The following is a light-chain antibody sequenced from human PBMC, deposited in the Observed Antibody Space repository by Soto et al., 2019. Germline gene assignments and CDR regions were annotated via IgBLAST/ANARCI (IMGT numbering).Light chain of an antibody. CDR2: EVS. CDR1: SSDVGGYNY. J-gene: IGLJ1*01. Sequence: QSALTQPPSASGSPGQSVTISCTGTSSDVGGYNYVSWYQQHPGKAPKLMIYEVSKRPSGVPDRFSGSKSGTSASLAITGLLAEDEADYYCQSYDSSLSGSEVFGTGTKVTVL. CDR3: QSYDSSLSGSEV. V-gene: IGLV2-8*01.